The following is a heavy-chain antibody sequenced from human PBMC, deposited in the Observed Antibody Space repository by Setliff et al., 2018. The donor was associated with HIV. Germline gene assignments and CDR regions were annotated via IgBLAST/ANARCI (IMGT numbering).Heavy chain of an antibody. Sequence: ASVKVSCKASGYTFTSYGINWVRKAPGQGLEWVGWISAYNGNTNYAQKLQGRVTMNTEKSTRAAYMDLRSVRSEDTAFYYCAIDVIGAWLRPMPDFWGPGTLVTVSS. V-gene: IGHV1-18*01. CDR1: GYTFTSYG. J-gene: IGHJ4*02. CDR2: ISAYNGNT. D-gene: IGHD5-12*01. CDR3: AIDVIGAWLRPMPDF.